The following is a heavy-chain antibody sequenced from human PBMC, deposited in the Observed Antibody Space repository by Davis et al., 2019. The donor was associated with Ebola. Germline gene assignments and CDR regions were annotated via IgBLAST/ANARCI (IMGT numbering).Heavy chain of an antibody. CDR2: INTKTGNP. CDR3: ARASCGRIFCVPDELDY. D-gene: IGHD3-3*02. CDR1: GYTFSSYA. J-gene: IGHJ4*02. Sequence: ASVKVSCKASGYTFSSYAMNWVRQAPGQGLEWMGWINTKTGNPTYAQGFTGRFVFSLDTSVSTAYLQISGLEAEDTAVYYCARASCGRIFCVPDELDYWGQGTLVTVSS. V-gene: IGHV7-4-1*02.